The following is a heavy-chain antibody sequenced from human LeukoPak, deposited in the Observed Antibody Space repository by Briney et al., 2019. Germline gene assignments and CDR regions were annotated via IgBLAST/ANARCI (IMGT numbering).Heavy chain of an antibody. V-gene: IGHV4-4*02. CDR3: ASKLGTGDPRGGAFDI. Sequence: SETLSLTCAVSGGSISSSNWWSWVRQPPGKGLEWIGEIYHSGSTNYTPSLKRRVTISVDKSKNQFSLKLSSVTAADTAVYYCASKLGTGDPRGGAFDIWGQGTMVTVSS. CDR1: GGSISSSNW. D-gene: IGHD7-27*01. CDR2: IYHSGST. J-gene: IGHJ3*02.